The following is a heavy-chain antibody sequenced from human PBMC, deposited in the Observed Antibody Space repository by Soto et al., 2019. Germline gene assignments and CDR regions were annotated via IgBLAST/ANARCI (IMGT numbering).Heavy chain of an antibody. CDR3: ARDRTSLRYYYGMDV. CDR1: GGSFSGYY. D-gene: IGHD1-7*01. Sequence: LSLTCAVYGGSFSGYYWSWIRQPPGKGLEWIGEINHSGSTNYNPSLKSRVTISVDTSKNQFSLKLSSVTAADTAVYYCARDRTSLRYYYGMDVWGQGTTVTVSS. J-gene: IGHJ6*02. CDR2: INHSGST. V-gene: IGHV4-34*01.